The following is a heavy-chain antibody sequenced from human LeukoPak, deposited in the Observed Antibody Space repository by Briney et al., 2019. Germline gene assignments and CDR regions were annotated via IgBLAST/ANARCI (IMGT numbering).Heavy chain of an antibody. D-gene: IGHD3-10*01. CDR1: GYTFTSYG. CDR2: ISAHNGNT. Sequence: ASVKVSCKASGYTFTSYGISWVRQAPGQGLEWMGWISAHNGNTYYPQKVQGRVTMTTDTSTTTAYMELRSLRSDDTALYYCARVRGPGILNDYWGQGTLVTVPS. J-gene: IGHJ4*02. V-gene: IGHV1-18*04. CDR3: ARVRGPGILNDY.